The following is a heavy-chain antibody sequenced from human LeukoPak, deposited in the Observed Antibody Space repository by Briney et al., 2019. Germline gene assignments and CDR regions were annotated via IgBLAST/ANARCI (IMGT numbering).Heavy chain of an antibody. V-gene: IGHV1-46*01. CDR1: GYTFTSYY. Sequence: ASVKVSCKASGYTFTSYYMHWVRQAPGQGLEWMGIINPSGGSTSYAQKFQGRVTMTRDTSTSTVYMELSSLRSEDTAVYYCARGPSRLERRLLYFDYWGQGTLVTVSS. J-gene: IGHJ4*02. D-gene: IGHD1-1*01. CDR3: ARGPSRLERRLLYFDY. CDR2: INPSGGST.